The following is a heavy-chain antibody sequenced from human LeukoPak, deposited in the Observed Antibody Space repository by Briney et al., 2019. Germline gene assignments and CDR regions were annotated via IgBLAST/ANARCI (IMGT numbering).Heavy chain of an antibody. CDR2: IIPIFGTA. J-gene: IGHJ5*02. Sequence: SVKVSCKASGGTFSSYAISWVRQAPGQGLEWMGGIIPIFGTANYAQKFQGRVSMTRSTSITTAYMELSSLRSEDTAVYYCARVPRGGDEFDPWGQGTLVIVSS. CDR3: ARVPRGGDEFDP. CDR1: GGTFSSYA. V-gene: IGHV1-69*05. D-gene: IGHD2-21*01.